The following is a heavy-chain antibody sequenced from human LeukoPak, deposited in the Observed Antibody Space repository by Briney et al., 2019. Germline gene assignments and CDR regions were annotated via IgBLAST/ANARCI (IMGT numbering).Heavy chain of an antibody. J-gene: IGHJ4*02. V-gene: IGHV4-34*01. CDR2: INHSGST. Sequence: PSETLSLTCAIYGGSFSGYYWSWIRQPPGKGLEWIGEINHSGSTNYNPSLKSRVTISVDTSKNQFSLKLSSVTAADTAVYYCASTTTGTGTTYGYWGQGTLVTVSS. CDR1: GGSFSGYY. D-gene: IGHD1-1*01. CDR3: ASTTTGTGTTYGY.